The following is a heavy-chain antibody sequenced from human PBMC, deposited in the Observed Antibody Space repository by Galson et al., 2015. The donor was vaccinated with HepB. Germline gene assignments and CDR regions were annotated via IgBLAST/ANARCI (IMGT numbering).Heavy chain of an antibody. CDR3: ARGSPQNYYDSSGYLGYYYYMDV. V-gene: IGHV3-33*01. D-gene: IGHD3-22*01. CDR1: GFTFSSYG. Sequence: SLRLSCAASGFTFSSYGMHWVRQAPGKGLEWVAVIWYDGSNKYYADSVKGRFTISRDNSKNTLYLQMNSLRAEDTAVYYCARGSPQNYYDSSGYLGYYYYMDVWGKGTTVTVSS. CDR2: IWYDGSNK. J-gene: IGHJ6*03.